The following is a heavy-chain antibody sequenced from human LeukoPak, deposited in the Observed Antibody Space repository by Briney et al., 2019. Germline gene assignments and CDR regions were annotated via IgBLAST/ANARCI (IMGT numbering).Heavy chain of an antibody. CDR1: GYSISSGYF. CDR2: IYHSGST. D-gene: IGHD6-19*01. V-gene: IGHV4-38-2*01. J-gene: IGHJ5*02. Sequence: SETLSLTCAVSGYSISSGYFWGLIRQPPGKGLEWIGSIYHSGSTYYNPSLKRRVTISVDTSKNQFSLKLSSVTAADTAVYYCGSTRSSGWPEWFDPWGQGTLVTVSS. CDR3: GSTRSSGWPEWFDP.